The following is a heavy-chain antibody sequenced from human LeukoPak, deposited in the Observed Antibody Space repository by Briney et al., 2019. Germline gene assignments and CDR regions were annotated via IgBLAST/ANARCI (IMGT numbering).Heavy chain of an antibody. CDR3: ARSEADPRTYDAFDI. CDR2: IYHSGST. Sequence: SGTLSLTCAVSGGSISSSNWWSWVRQPPGKGLECIGTIYHSGSTYYNPSLKSRVTISVDTSKNQFSLKLNSVAAADTAVYYCARSEADPRTYDAFDIWGQGTMVTVSS. CDR1: GGSISSSNW. D-gene: IGHD6-13*01. V-gene: IGHV4-4*02. J-gene: IGHJ3*02.